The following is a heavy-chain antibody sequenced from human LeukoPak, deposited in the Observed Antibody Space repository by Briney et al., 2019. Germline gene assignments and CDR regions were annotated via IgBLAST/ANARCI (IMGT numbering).Heavy chain of an antibody. CDR3: KTNYYDSGGYRRDY. J-gene: IGHJ4*02. V-gene: IGHV1-24*01. Sequence: ASVKVSCKGSGYPLTELSIHWVRQAPGKGLEWMGNFDPEDAETIYARKFQGRVIMTEDTSADTAYMELSSLRSEDTAVYYCKTNYYDSGGYRRDYWGQGTLVTVSS. CDR1: GYPLTELS. D-gene: IGHD3-22*01. CDR2: FDPEDAET.